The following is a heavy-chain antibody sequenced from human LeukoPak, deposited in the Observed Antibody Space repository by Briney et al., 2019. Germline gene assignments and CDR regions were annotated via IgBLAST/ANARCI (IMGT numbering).Heavy chain of an antibody. D-gene: IGHD2-2*01. CDR2: INHSGST. J-gene: IGHJ3*02. Sequence: SETLSLTCAVYGGSFSGYYWSWIRQPPGKGLEWIGEINHSGSTNYNPSLKSRVTISVDTPKNQFSLKLSSVTAADTAVYYCARVPYCSSTSCYLRAFDIWGQGTMVTVSS. CDR1: GGSFSGYY. CDR3: ARVPYCSSTSCYLRAFDI. V-gene: IGHV4-34*01.